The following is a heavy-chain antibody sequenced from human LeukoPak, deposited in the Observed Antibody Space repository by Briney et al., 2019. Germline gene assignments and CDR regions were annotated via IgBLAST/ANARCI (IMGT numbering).Heavy chain of an antibody. D-gene: IGHD3-3*01. CDR1: GGTFSSYA. Sequence: SVKVSCKASGGTFSSYAISWVRQAPGQGLEWMGGIIPVFGTANYAQKFQGRVTITTDESTSTAYMELSSLRSEDTAVYYCARASIFGVVIAAFDIWGQGTMVTVSS. CDR3: ARASIFGVVIAAFDI. J-gene: IGHJ3*02. CDR2: IIPVFGTA. V-gene: IGHV1-69*05.